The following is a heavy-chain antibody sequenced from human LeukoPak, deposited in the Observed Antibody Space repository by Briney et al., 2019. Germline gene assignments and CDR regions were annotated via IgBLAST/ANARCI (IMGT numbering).Heavy chain of an antibody. Sequence: SETLSLTCTVSGGSISRSYYYWGWIRQPPGKGLEWVGSVYYSGKTFYSPSLESRVTISVDTSKNQFSLKLSSVTAADTAVYFCARGPYSYDSSGAFDIWGQGTMVTVSS. CDR1: GGSISRSYYY. V-gene: IGHV4-39*01. CDR2: VYYSGKT. D-gene: IGHD3-22*01. CDR3: ARGPYSYDSSGAFDI. J-gene: IGHJ3*02.